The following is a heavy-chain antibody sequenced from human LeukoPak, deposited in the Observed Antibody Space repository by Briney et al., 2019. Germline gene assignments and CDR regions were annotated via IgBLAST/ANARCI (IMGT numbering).Heavy chain of an antibody. Sequence: PGGSLRLSCAASGFTVSSNYMSWVRQAPGKGLEWVSVIYSGGSTYYADSVKGRFTISRDNSKNTLYLQMNSLRAEDTAVYYCARGGSSGWYAAFYYYYGMGVWGQGTTVTVSS. J-gene: IGHJ6*02. D-gene: IGHD6-19*01. CDR3: ARGGSSGWYAAFYYYYGMGV. V-gene: IGHV3-66*01. CDR1: GFTVSSNY. CDR2: IYSGGST.